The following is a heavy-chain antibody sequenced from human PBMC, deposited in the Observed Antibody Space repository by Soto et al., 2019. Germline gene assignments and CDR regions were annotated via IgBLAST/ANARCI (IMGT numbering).Heavy chain of an antibody. Sequence: QVQLVESGGGVVQPGTSLRLSCAASGFTFSSLCMHWVRQAPDKGLEWVAVVSYDGSNKYYADSVKGRFTISRDNSKNTLYLHLNNLKAEDTSVYDCAKGGTHMTTVTTGEAFEIWGQGRMVTLSP. V-gene: IGHV3-30*18. CDR1: GFTFSSLC. J-gene: IGHJ3*02. CDR3: AKGGTHMTTVTTGEAFEI. CDR2: VSYDGSNK. D-gene: IGHD4-17*01.